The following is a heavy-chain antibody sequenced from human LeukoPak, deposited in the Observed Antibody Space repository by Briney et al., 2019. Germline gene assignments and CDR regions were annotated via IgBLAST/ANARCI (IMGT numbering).Heavy chain of an antibody. CDR1: GASITNSLYY. J-gene: IGHJ4*02. CDR2: VYYTGST. CDR3: ARQDFGSVIVPGY. D-gene: IGHD3-10*01. Sequence: SETLSLTCTVSGASITNSLYYWGWIRQPPGKGLEWIATVYYTGSTYYNPSLKSRVTISIDTSKSHFSLKLRSVTAADMAVYYCARQDFGSVIVPGYWGQGTLVTVSS. V-gene: IGHV4-39*01.